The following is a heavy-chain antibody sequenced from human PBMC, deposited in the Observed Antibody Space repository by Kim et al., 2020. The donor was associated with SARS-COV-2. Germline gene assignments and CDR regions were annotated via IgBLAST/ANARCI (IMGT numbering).Heavy chain of an antibody. J-gene: IGHJ4*02. D-gene: IGHD6-25*01. Sequence: AASVKGRFTMSRDISNNTIYLQMDSLTAEDTAVYYCARERPQRPRHFDCWGQGTLVTVSA. CDR3: ARERPQRPRHFDC. V-gene: IGHV3-53*01.